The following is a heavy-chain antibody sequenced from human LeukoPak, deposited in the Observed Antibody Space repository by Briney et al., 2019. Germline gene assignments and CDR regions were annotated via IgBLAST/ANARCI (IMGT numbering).Heavy chain of an antibody. CDR3: ARDYGGSSPFDY. D-gene: IGHD4-23*01. V-gene: IGHV3-48*03. Sequence: GGSLRLSCAASGFSFSSYEMHWVRQAPGKGLEWVSYISSSGSDIYYADSVKGRFTISRDNAKNSLYLHMNSLRAEDTAVYYCARDYGGSSPFDYWGQGTLVTVSS. CDR1: GFSFSSYE. J-gene: IGHJ4*02. CDR2: ISSSGSDI.